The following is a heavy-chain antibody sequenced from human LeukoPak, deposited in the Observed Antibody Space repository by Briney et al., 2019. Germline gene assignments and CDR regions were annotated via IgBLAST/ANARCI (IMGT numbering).Heavy chain of an antibody. D-gene: IGHD1-26*01. CDR3: ARERFSGSYGY. CDR1: GFTFSSYA. V-gene: IGHV3-23*01. Sequence: GGSLRLSCAASGFTFSSYAMSWVRQAPGKGLEWVSAISGSGGSTYYADSVKGRFTISRDNAKNSLYLQMNSLRAEDTAVYYCARERFSGSYGYWGQGTLVTVSS. CDR2: ISGSGGST. J-gene: IGHJ4*02.